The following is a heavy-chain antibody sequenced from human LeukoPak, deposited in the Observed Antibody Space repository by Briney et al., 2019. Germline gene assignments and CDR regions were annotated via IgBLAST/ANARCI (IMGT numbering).Heavy chain of an antibody. D-gene: IGHD2-2*01. V-gene: IGHV3-30*02. CDR2: IRYDGSNK. Sequence: GGSLRLSCAASGFTFSSYGMHWVGQAPGKGLEWVAFIRYDGSNKYYADSVKGRFTISRDNSKNTLYLQMNSLRAEDTAVYYCAKDYCSSTSCWSAYAFDIWGQGTMVTVSS. CDR1: GFTFSSYG. CDR3: AKDYCSSTSCWSAYAFDI. J-gene: IGHJ3*02.